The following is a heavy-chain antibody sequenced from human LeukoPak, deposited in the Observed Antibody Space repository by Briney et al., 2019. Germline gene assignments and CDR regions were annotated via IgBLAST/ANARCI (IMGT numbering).Heavy chain of an antibody. Sequence: PSQTLSLTCTVSGGSISSGDYYWSWIRQPPGKGLEWIGYIYYSGSTYYNPSLKSRVTISVDTSKNQFSLKLSSVTAADTAVYYCARGSMVRGVKWSEFDYWGQGPRSPSPQ. CDR2: IYYSGST. V-gene: IGHV4-30-4*01. CDR1: GGSISSGDYY. D-gene: IGHD3-10*01. CDR3: ARGSMVRGVKWSEFDY. J-gene: IGHJ4*02.